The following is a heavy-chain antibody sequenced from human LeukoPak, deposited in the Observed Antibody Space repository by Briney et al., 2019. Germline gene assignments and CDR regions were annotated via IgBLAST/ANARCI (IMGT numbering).Heavy chain of an antibody. CDR2: IYHSGST. CDR1: GGSISSGGYY. Sequence: PSQTLSLTCTVSGGSISSGGYYWSWIRQHPGKGLEWIGYIYHSGSTNYNPSLKSRVTISVDTSKNQFSLKLSSETAADTAVYYCAKGAAAGTRVRAFDIWGQGTMVTVSS. D-gene: IGHD6-13*01. V-gene: IGHV4-31*03. J-gene: IGHJ3*02. CDR3: AKGAAAGTRVRAFDI.